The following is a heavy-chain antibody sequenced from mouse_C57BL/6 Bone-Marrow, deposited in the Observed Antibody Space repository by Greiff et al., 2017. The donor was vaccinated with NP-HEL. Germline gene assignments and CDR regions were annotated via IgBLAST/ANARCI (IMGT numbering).Heavy chain of an antibody. J-gene: IGHJ2*01. Sequence: VKLQQSGPELVKPGASVKISCKASGYAFSSSWMNWVKQRPGKGLEWIGRIYPGDGDTNYNGKFKGKATLTADKSSSTAYMQLSSLTSEDSAVYSCASPIYITTVFDYWGQGTTLTVSS. CDR2: IYPGDGDT. V-gene: IGHV1-82*01. CDR1: GYAFSSSW. D-gene: IGHD1-1*01. CDR3: ASPIYITTVFDY.